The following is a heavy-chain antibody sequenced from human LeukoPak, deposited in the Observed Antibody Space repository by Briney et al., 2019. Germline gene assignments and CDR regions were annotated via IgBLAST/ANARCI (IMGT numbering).Heavy chain of an antibody. D-gene: IGHD3-10*01. CDR1: GGSFSGYY. Sequence: PSETLSLTCAVYGGSFSGYYWSWIRQPPGKGLEWIGEINHSGSTNYNPSLKSRVTISVDTSKNQFSLKLSSVTAADTAVYYCARVGGSGWGSGSYYNGYYYYGVDVWGQGTTVTVSS. J-gene: IGHJ6*02. CDR3: ARVGGSGWGSGSYYNGYYYYGVDV. CDR2: INHSGST. V-gene: IGHV4-34*01.